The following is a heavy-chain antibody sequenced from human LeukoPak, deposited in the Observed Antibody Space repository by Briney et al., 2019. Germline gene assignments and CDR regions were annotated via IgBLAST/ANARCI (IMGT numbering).Heavy chain of an antibody. CDR3: ARGTTRNYGDFDY. V-gene: IGHV1-69*05. J-gene: IGHJ4*02. D-gene: IGHD2/OR15-2a*01. CDR2: IIPIFGTA. CDR1: GGTFSSYA. Sequence: SVKVSCKASGGTFSSYAISWVRQAPGQGLEWMGGIIPIFGTANYAQKFQGRVTLTRNPSISTAYMEVSSLRSEDTAVYFCARGTTRNYGDFDYWGQGTLVTVSS.